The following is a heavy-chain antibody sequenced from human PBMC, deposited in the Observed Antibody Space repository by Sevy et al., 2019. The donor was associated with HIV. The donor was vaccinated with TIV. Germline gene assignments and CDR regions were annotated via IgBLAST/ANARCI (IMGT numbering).Heavy chain of an antibody. CDR3: AKDIPGYSGFDH. D-gene: IGHD3-10*01. V-gene: IGHV3-43*01. Sequence: GGSLRLSCAASGFTFDDYTMHWVRQVPGKGLEWVSLISWDAKETDYADSVEGRFTVSRDNRKNSLYLQMNSLGSEDTALYFCAKDIPGYSGFDHWGQGTLVTVSS. CDR1: GFTFDDYT. CDR2: ISWDAKET. J-gene: IGHJ4*02.